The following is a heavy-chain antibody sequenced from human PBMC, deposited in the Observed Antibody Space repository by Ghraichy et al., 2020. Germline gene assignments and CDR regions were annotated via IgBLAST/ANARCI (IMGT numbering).Heavy chain of an antibody. Sequence: SETLSLTCVVSGGSISSSYDWGWIRQPPGKGLQWIGSGYYSGSTYYNPSLKSRVTVSVDTSKNQFSLKLNSVTAADTAMYYCAAGYSSGCYFYWGQGILVTVSS. CDR3: AAGYSSGCYFY. V-gene: IGHV4-39*01. D-gene: IGHD6-19*01. CDR1: GGSISSSYD. CDR2: GYYSGST. J-gene: IGHJ4*02.